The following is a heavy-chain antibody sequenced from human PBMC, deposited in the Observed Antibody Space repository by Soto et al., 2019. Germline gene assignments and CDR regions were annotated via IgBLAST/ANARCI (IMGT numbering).Heavy chain of an antibody. J-gene: IGHJ4*02. CDR3: ARGRYYYDSSGYYYLDY. Sequence: ASVKVSCKASGYTFTSYDINWVRQTTGQGLEWMGWMNPNSGNTGYAQKFQGRVTMTRNTSISTAYMELSSLRSEDTAVYYCARGRYYYDSSGYYYLDYWGQGTLVTSPQ. CDR1: GYTFTSYD. CDR2: MNPNSGNT. V-gene: IGHV1-8*01. D-gene: IGHD3-22*01.